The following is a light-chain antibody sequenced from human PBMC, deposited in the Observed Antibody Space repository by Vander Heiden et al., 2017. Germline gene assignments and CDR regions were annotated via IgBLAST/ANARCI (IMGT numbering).Light chain of an antibody. V-gene: IGKV3-15*01. J-gene: IGKJ1*01. CDR3: QQNNNWPPWT. CDR2: GAS. Sequence: EIVMTQSPATLSVSPGERATLSCRASQSVSSNLAWYQQKPGQAPRLLIYGASTRDTGIPARFGGSGYGTEFTLTISSRQSEDFAVYYCQQNNNWPPWTFGQGTKVEIK. CDR1: QSVSSN.